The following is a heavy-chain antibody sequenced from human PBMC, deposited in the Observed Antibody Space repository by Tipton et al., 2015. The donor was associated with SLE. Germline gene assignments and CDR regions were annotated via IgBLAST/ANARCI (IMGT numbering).Heavy chain of an antibody. Sequence: TLSLTCAVSGGSVSSGIWRTWVRQSPGKGLEWVGDIVYSGGTNYSPSLKRRLTMSLDRSENQFSLKVTSVTAADTAVYYCATVRAACRGYSCHLDSWGQGTLVTVSS. CDR2: IVYSGGT. V-gene: IGHV4-4*02. CDR1: GGSVSSGIW. CDR3: ATVRAACRGYSCHLDS. D-gene: IGHD4-11*01. J-gene: IGHJ4*02.